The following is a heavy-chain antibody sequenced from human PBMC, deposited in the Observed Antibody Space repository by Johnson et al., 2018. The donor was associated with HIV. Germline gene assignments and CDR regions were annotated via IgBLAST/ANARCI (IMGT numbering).Heavy chain of an antibody. J-gene: IGHJ3*02. Sequence: AAGGVKSRNSAMSWVRQAPGKGLEWVSVISCSGENSYYADFVRGRLTIPRDNLKNPLYLQMNSLRVEDTAVYHWAKDRYSSSWYGSGFDIWGQGTMVTVSS. CDR3: AKDRYSSSWYGSGFDI. D-gene: IGHD6-13*01. V-gene: IGHV3-23*01. CDR2: ISCSGENS. CDR1: GVKSRNSA.